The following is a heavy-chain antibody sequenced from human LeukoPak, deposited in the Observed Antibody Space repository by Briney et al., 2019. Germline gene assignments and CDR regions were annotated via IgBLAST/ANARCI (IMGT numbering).Heavy chain of an antibody. V-gene: IGHV1-69*04. J-gene: IGHJ1*01. D-gene: IGHD2-2*01. CDR2: IIPILGIA. Sequence: SVKVSCKASGGTFSSYAISWVRQAPGQGLEWMGRIIPILGIANYAQKFQGRVTITADKSTSTAYMKLSSLRSEDTAVYYCARDLSCSSTSCSPNFQHWGQGTLVTVSS. CDR1: GGTFSSYA. CDR3: ARDLSCSSTSCSPNFQH.